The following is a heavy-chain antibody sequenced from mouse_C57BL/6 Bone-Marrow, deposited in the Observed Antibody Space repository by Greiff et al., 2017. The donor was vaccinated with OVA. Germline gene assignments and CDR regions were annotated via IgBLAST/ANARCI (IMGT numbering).Heavy chain of an antibody. CDR1: GYAFSSSW. D-gene: IGHD1-1*01. J-gene: IGHJ3*01. CDR2: IYPGDGDT. CDR3: ARGYGTSWFAY. V-gene: IGHV1-82*01. Sequence: VQLQQSGPELVKPGASVKISCKASGYAFSSSWMNWVKQRPGKGLEWIGRIYPGDGDTNYNGKFKGKATLTADKSSSTAYMQLSSLTSEDSAVYFCARGYGTSWFAYWGQGTLVTVSA.